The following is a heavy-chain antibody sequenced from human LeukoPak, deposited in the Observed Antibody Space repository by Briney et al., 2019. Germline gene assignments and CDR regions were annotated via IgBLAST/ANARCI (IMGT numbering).Heavy chain of an antibody. CDR1: GFIFSNYN. CDR2: ISSRRFT. V-gene: IGHV3-69-1*01. D-gene: IGHD4-17*01. CDR3: ARDHDYVEYMDV. Sequence: PGGSLRLSCAASGFIFSNYNMNWVRQAPGKGLEWVSSISSRRFTYYADSVMGRFTVSRDNAKNSLFLQMSSLSAEDTAVYYCARDHDYVEYMDVWGKGTTVTVSS. J-gene: IGHJ6*03.